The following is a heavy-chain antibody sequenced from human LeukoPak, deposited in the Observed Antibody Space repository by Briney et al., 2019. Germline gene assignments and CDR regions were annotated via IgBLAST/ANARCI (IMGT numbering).Heavy chain of an antibody. CDR1: GFTFSTYA. CDR3: ARDRSCTGGSCYMDV. V-gene: IGHV3-23*01. CDR2: ISGSGDNT. Sequence: PGGSLRLSCAASGFTFSTYAMSWVRQASGKGLEWVSGISGSGDNTNYADSVKGRFTISRDNSKNALSLQMSSLRVEDTAVYYCARDRSCTGGSCYMDVWGRGTTVTVSS. D-gene: IGHD2-15*01. J-gene: IGHJ6*03.